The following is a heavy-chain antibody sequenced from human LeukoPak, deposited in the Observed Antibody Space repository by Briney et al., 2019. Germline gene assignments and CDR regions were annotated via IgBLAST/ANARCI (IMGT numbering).Heavy chain of an antibody. CDR3: ARSESITIFGVVISNWFDP. J-gene: IGHJ5*02. D-gene: IGHD3-3*01. CDR2: IIPILSIA. Sequence: SVKVSCKASGGTFSSYAISWVRQAPGQGLEWMGRIIPILSIANYAQKFQGRVTITADKSTSTAYMELSSLRSEDTAVYYCARSESITIFGVVISNWFDPWGQGTLVTVSS. CDR1: GGTFSSYA. V-gene: IGHV1-69*04.